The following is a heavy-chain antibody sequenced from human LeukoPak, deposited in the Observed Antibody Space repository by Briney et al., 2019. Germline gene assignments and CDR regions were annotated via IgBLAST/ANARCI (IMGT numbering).Heavy chain of an antibody. CDR1: GGSISNYY. V-gene: IGHV4-59*01. Sequence: SETLSLTCTVSGGSISNYYWSWIRQPPGKELEWIGYIYHSGSTNYNPSLKSRVTISQDTSKNQFSLKLSSVTAADTAVYYCARDPNPIDYWGQGTLVTVSS. CDR3: ARDPNPIDY. J-gene: IGHJ4*02. CDR2: IYHSGST. D-gene: IGHD1-14*01.